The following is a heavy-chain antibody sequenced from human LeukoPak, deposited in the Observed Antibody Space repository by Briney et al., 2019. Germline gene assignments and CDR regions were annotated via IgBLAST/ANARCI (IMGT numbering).Heavy chain of an antibody. CDR3: ARDLGGKPFDY. J-gene: IGHJ4*02. V-gene: IGHV3-23*01. Sequence: GGSLRLSCAASGFTFSSSAMTWVRQSPRKGLEWVSTISASGGSTFFADSVKGRFTISRDNPKNTLYLQMTSLRVEDTAMYYCARDLGGKPFDYWGQGTLVTVSS. CDR2: ISASGGST. D-gene: IGHD3-16*01. CDR1: GFTFSSSA.